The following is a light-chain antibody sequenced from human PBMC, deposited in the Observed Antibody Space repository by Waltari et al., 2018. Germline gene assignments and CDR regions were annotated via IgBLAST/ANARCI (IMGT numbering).Light chain of an antibody. Sequence: EIVLTQSPGTLFLSPGESATLPCRASQSVSNNQLACYQQSPGQAPRLVIYGAFARATAIPDRFSGTGSGTDFTLTISRLEPEDFAMYYCQQYGSSPLTFGQGTRLEIK. CDR1: QSVSNNQ. CDR2: GAF. CDR3: QQYGSSPLT. V-gene: IGKV3-20*01. J-gene: IGKJ5*01.